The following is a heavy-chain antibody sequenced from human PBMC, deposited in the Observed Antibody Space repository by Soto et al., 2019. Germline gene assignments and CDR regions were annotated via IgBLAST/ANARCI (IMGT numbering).Heavy chain of an antibody. CDR1: GYSLTELS. D-gene: IGHD3-22*01. V-gene: IGHV1-24*01. Sequence: GASVKVSCKVSGYSLTELSMHWVRQAPGKGLEWMGGFDPEDGETIYAQKFQGRVTMTEDTSTDTAYMELSSLRSEDTAVYYCATGPKHYYDRSGYYLWGQGTLVPVSS. J-gene: IGHJ4*02. CDR3: ATGPKHYYDRSGYYL. CDR2: FDPEDGET.